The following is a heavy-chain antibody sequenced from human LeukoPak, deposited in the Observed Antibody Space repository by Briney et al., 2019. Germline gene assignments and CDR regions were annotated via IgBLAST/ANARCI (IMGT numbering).Heavy chain of an antibody. CDR1: GFTFSSYA. D-gene: IGHD3/OR15-3a*01. V-gene: IGHV3-15*01. J-gene: IGHJ4*02. CDR2: IKSKTDGGTT. Sequence: GGSLRLSCAASGFTFSSYAMSWVRQAPGKGLEWVGRIKSKTDGGTTDYAAPVKGRFTISRDDSKNTLYLQMNSLKTEDTAVYYCTTERDLYYFDYWGQGTLVTVSS. CDR3: TTERDLYYFDY.